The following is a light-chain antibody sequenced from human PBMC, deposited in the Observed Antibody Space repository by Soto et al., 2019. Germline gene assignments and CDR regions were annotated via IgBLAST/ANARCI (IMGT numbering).Light chain of an antibody. CDR3: QQYNTWPPT. CDR1: QSVSSN. Sequence: EIVRTQSPATLSVSPGERATLSCRASQSVSSNLAWYQQKPGQAPRLLIYGASTRATGIPARFSGSGSGTEFTLTISSLQSEDIAVYYCQQYNTWPPTFGQGTKVDIK. V-gene: IGKV3-15*01. J-gene: IGKJ1*01. CDR2: GAS.